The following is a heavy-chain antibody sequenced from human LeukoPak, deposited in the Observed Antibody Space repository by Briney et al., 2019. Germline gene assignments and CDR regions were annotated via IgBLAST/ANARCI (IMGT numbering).Heavy chain of an antibody. V-gene: IGHV1-18*01. CDR3: ARDLSSPRWFGELLQIGGYFDY. CDR1: GYTFASYG. CDR2: ISAYNGNT. Sequence: APVKVSCKASGYTFASYGISWVRQAPVQGLEWMGWISAYNGNTNYAQKLQGRVTMTTDTSTSTAYMELRSLRSDDTAVYYCARDLSSPRWFGELLQIGGYFDYWGQGTLVTVSS. J-gene: IGHJ4*02. D-gene: IGHD3-10*01.